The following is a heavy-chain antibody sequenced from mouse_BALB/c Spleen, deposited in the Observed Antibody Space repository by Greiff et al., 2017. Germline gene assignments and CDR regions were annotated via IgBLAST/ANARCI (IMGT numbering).Heavy chain of an antibody. CDR3: ARESYYGTPIAY. V-gene: IGHV3-6*02. Sequence: EVQLVESGPGLVKPSQSLSLTCSVSGYSITSGFYWYWIRQFPGNKLEWMGYISYDGSNYYNPSLKNRISITRDTSKNQFFLKLNSVTTEDTATYYCARESYYGTPIAYWGQGTLVTVSA. CDR1: GYSITSGFY. D-gene: IGHD1-1*01. J-gene: IGHJ3*01. CDR2: ISYDGSN.